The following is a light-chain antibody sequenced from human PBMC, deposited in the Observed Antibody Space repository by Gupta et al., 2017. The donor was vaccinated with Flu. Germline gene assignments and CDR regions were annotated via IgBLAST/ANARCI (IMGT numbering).Light chain of an antibody. V-gene: IGKV3-20*01. CDR1: QSVSSSY. J-gene: IGKJ5*01. CDR3: QQYCSSPIT. Sequence: GTLSLSPGERATLSCRASQSVSSSYLAWYQQKPGQAPRLLIYGASSRATGIPDRFSGSGSGTDFTLTISRLEPEDFAVYYCQQYCSSPITFGQGTRLEIK. CDR2: GAS.